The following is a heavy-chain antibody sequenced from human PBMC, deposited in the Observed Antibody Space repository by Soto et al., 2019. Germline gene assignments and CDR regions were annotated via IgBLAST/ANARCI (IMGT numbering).Heavy chain of an antibody. CDR2: IIPIFGTA. CDR1: GGTFSSYA. Sequence: QVQLVQSGAEVKKPESSVKVSCKASGGTFSSYAITWVRQAPGQGLERMGGIIPIFGTANYAQKFQGRVTITADESTSTAYMELSSLRSEDTAVYYCARDRGPSSGFYPYWFDPWGQGTLVTVSS. CDR3: ARDRGPSSGFYPYWFDP. V-gene: IGHV1-69*12. J-gene: IGHJ5*02. D-gene: IGHD3-22*01.